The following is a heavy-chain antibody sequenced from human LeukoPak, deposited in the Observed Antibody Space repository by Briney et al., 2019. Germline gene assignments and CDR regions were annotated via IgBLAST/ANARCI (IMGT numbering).Heavy chain of an antibody. CDR2: ISNSGSTV. CDR1: GFTFSDYY. V-gene: IGHV3-11*01. D-gene: IGHD4/OR15-4a*01. Sequence: PGGSLRLSCVASGFTFSDYYMTWLRQAPGKGLEWLPYISNSGSTVFYAGSVKGRFTVSRDNAKRSLYLQIESLRDDDTAVYHCALGAINKDFYFGMDVWGQGTTVTVSS. J-gene: IGHJ6*02. CDR3: ALGAINKDFYFGMDV.